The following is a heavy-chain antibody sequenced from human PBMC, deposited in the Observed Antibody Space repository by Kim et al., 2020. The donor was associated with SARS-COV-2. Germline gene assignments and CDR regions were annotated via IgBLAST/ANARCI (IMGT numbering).Heavy chain of an antibody. CDR3: VGGLDTAELGGY. V-gene: IGHV4-30-2*01. CDR1: GGSISSGGYY. Sequence: SETLSLTCAVSGGSISSGGYYWSWIRQPPGKGPEWIGYIYHNGSAYYNPSLKSRVTMSVDRSKNQFSLNLSSVTAADTAVYYCVGGLDTAELGGYWGQGTLVTVSS. D-gene: IGHD5-18*01. CDR2: IYHNGSA. J-gene: IGHJ4*02.